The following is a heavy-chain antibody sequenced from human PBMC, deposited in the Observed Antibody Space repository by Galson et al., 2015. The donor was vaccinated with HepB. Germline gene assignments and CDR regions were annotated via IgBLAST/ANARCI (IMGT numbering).Heavy chain of an antibody. Sequence: SLRLSCAASGFTFSSYGMHWVRQAPGKGLEWVAVIWYDGSNKYYADSVKGRFTISRDNSKNTLYLQMNSLRAEDTAVYYCARFRGRYYDILTGYYDYYYYGMDVWGQGTTVTVSS. CDR2: IWYDGSNK. V-gene: IGHV3-33*01. D-gene: IGHD3-9*01. CDR3: ARFRGRYYDILTGYYDYYYYGMDV. CDR1: GFTFSSYG. J-gene: IGHJ6*02.